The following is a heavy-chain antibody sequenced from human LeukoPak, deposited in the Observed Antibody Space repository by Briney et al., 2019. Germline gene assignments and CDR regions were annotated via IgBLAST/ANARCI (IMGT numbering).Heavy chain of an antibody. Sequence: GESLKISCKGSGYSFTSYWIGWVRQMPGKGLEWMGIIYPGDSDTRYSPSFQGQVTISADKSISTAYLQWSSLKASDTAMYYCARLIMVRGASDSYYYMDVWGKGTTVTVSS. CDR2: IYPGDSDT. J-gene: IGHJ6*03. CDR3: ARLIMVRGASDSYYYMDV. CDR1: GYSFTSYW. D-gene: IGHD3-10*01. V-gene: IGHV5-51*01.